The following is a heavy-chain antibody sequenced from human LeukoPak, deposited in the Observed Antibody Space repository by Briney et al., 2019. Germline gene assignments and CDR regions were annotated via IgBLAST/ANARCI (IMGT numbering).Heavy chain of an antibody. V-gene: IGHV4-34*01. Sequence: PSETLSLTCAVYGGSFSGYYWSWIRQSPGKGLEWIREIYHSGSTNSNPSLKSRVTISVDTSKNQFSLKLSSVTAADTAVYYCARVKTTMIVATRAFDIWGQGTMVTVSS. CDR2: IYHSGST. CDR1: GGSFSGYY. J-gene: IGHJ3*02. D-gene: IGHD3-22*01. CDR3: ARVKTTMIVATRAFDI.